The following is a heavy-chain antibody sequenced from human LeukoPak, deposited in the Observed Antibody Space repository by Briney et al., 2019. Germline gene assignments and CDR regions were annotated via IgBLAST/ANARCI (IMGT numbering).Heavy chain of an antibody. J-gene: IGHJ5*02. Sequence: SETLSLTCTVSGGSISFNGYHWGWFRQSPGKGLELIGTFDHSGSSYYNPSLKSRGTISVDTSKNYVSLKLSSVTAADTAVYYCARISAAAGTNWFDPWGQGTLVTVSS. CDR3: ARISAAAGTNWFDP. V-gene: IGHV4-39*07. D-gene: IGHD6-13*01. CDR1: GGSISFNGYH. CDR2: FDHSGSS.